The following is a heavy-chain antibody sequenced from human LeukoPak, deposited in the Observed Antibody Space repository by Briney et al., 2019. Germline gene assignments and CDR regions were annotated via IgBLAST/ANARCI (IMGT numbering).Heavy chain of an antibody. V-gene: IGHV4-59*08. D-gene: IGHD3-10*01. Sequence: SETLSLTCSVSDGSTTGYYWSWIRQPPGKGLEWIAYVYYTGRTLYNPSLESRVTISVDTSKTQFSLAVTSVTAADTAVYYCARHMSVSYDAFDLWGRGTTVTVSS. CDR3: ARHMSVSYDAFDL. CDR2: VYYTGRT. CDR1: DGSTTGYY. J-gene: IGHJ3*01.